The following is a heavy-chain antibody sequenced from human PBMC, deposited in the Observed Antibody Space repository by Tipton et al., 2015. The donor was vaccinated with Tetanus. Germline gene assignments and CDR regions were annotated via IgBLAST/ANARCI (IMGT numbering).Heavy chain of an antibody. CDR3: ASGGSLDY. J-gene: IGHJ4*02. V-gene: IGHV3-21*01. Sequence: SLRLSCEVSGFTLSNFRMNWVRQAPGKGLEWISSISSTSSYIDYANSVKGRFTISRDNAKNSLYLQMNSLRAEDTAIYYCASGGSLDYWGQGTLVTVSS. CDR1: GFTLSNFR. CDR2: ISSTSSYI. D-gene: IGHD2-15*01.